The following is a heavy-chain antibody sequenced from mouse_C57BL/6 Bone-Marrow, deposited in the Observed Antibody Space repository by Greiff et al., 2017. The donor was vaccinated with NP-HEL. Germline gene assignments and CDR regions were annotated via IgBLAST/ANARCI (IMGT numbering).Heavy chain of an antibody. CDR1: GYTFTTYW. V-gene: IGHV1-50*01. Sequence: QVQLQQPGAELVKPGASVKLSCKASGYTFTTYWMPWVKQRPGQGLEWIGELDPSDSYTNYNQKFKGKATLTVDTSSSTANMPLSSLTSEDSAVYYCARKAYYGGSYEFAYGGQGTLVTVSA. CDR2: LDPSDSYT. J-gene: IGHJ3*01. CDR3: ARKAYYGGSYEFAY. D-gene: IGHD1-1*01.